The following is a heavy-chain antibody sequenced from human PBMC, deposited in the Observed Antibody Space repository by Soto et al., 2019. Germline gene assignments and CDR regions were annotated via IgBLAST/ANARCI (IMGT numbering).Heavy chain of an antibody. CDR3: AKEGDYGDYANY. V-gene: IGHV3-30*18. CDR1: GFTFSSYG. D-gene: IGHD4-17*01. J-gene: IGHJ4*02. CDR2: ISYDGSNK. Sequence: QVQLVESGGGVVQPGRSLRLSCAASGFTFSSYGMHWVRQAPGKGLEWVAVISYDGSNKYYANSVKGRFTISRGNSKITLYLQMNSLRAEDTAVYYCAKEGDYGDYANYWGQGSLVTVSS.